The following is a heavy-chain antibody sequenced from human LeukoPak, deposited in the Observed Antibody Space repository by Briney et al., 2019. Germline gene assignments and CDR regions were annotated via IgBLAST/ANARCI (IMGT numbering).Heavy chain of an antibody. CDR2: IQSKTDGGTT. CDR3: TTDPAALLWFGELPEPFDY. V-gene: IGHV3-15*01. J-gene: IGHJ4*02. Sequence: GGSLRLSCAASGFTFYNAWMNWVRQAPGKGLEWVGRIQSKTDGGTTDYAAPVKGRFTISRDDSKNTLYLQMNSLKTEDTAVYYCTTDPAALLWFGELPEPFDYWGQGTLVTVSS. CDR1: GFTFYNAW. D-gene: IGHD3-10*01.